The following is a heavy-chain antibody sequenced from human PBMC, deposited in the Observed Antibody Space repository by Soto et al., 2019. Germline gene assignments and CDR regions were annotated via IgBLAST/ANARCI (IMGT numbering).Heavy chain of an antibody. CDR1: GGSISSSNW. V-gene: IGHV4-4*02. Sequence: SETLSLTCAVSGGSISSSNWWSWVRQPPGKGLEWIGEIYHSGSTNYNPSLKSRVTISVDKSKNQFSLKLSSVTAADTAVYYCARDSQSGSYDGYWFDPWGQGTLVTVSS. CDR3: ARDSQSGSYDGYWFDP. J-gene: IGHJ5*02. CDR2: IYHSGST. D-gene: IGHD1-26*01.